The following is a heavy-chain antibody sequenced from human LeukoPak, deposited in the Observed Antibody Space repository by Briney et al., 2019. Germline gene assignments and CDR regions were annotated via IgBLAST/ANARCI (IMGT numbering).Heavy chain of an antibody. CDR2: IYYSGST. CDR3: ARRLSSPRNWFDP. CDR1: GGSISSYY. J-gene: IGHJ5*02. V-gene: IGHV4-59*01. D-gene: IGHD6-13*01. Sequence: SETLSLTCTVSGGSISSYYWSWIRQPPGKGLEWIGYIYYSGSTNYNPSLKSRVTIPVDTSKNQFSLKLSSVTAADTAVYYCARRLSSPRNWFDPWGQGTLVTVSS.